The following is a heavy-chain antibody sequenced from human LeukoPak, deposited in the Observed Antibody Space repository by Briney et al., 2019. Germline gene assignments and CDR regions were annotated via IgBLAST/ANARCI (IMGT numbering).Heavy chain of an antibody. CDR1: GFTFSSFS. D-gene: IGHD6-13*01. CDR3: VRSILTSEYSSRGGFGDY. J-gene: IGHJ4*02. CDR2: TSSSSAYT. V-gene: IGHV3-21*01. Sequence: GGSLRLSCAASGFTFSSFSMIWVRQAPGKGLEWVSSTSSSSAYTFYAESGKGRFTISRDNAKNTLYLQMNSLRAEDTAVYYCVRSILTSEYSSRGGFGDYWGQGTLLTVSS.